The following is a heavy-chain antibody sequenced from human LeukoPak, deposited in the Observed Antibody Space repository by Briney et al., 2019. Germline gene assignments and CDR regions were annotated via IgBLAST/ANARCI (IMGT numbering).Heavy chain of an antibody. D-gene: IGHD3-9*01. V-gene: IGHV4-38-2*01. CDR2: IYHSGST. J-gene: IGHJ4*02. CDR3: ARVGRYFDWLSLDY. Sequence: SETLSLTCAASGYSISSGYYWGWIRQPPGKGLEWIGSIYHSGSTYYNPSLKSRVTISVDTSKNQFSLKLSSVTAADTAVYYCARVGRYFDWLSLDYWGQGTLVTVSS. CDR1: GYSISSGYY.